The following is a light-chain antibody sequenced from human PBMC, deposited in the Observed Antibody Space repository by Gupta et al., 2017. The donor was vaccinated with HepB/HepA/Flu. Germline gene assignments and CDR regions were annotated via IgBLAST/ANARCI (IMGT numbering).Light chain of an antibody. Sequence: QSALTPPASVSGSPGQSITISCTGTSSDVGCYRYVSWYQQQPGKAPKLMIYDVSNRHSGVSNLFSGSKSGNTASLTIAGLQAEDEADYYCSSYTSSSTLYVVFGGGSKRTVL. CDR3: SSYTSSSTLYVV. CDR1: SSDVGCYRY. V-gene: IGLV2-14*03. J-gene: IGLJ2*01. CDR2: DVS.